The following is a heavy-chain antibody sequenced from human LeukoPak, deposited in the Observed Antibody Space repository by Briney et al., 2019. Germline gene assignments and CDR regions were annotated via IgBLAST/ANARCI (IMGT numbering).Heavy chain of an antibody. V-gene: IGHV4-39*07. Sequence: PSETLSLTCTVSGGSISSSTHYWGWIRQPPGKGLGWIASIHYSGTTYYNPSLDSRISTSVDTSKNQFSLRLSSVTAADTAVFYCARDSAYSGTYTPDVFDVWGQGTMVTVSS. CDR2: IHYSGTT. CDR3: ARDSAYSGTYTPDVFDV. D-gene: IGHD1-26*01. CDR1: GGSISSSTHY. J-gene: IGHJ3*01.